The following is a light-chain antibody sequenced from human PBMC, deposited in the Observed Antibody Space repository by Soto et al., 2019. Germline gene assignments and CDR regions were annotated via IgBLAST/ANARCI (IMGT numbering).Light chain of an antibody. J-gene: IGLJ2*01. CDR1: SSDVGGYNY. CDR2: EVN. CDR3: SSYAGSDHVV. V-gene: IGLV2-8*01. Sequence: QSALTQPPSASGSPGQSVTISCTGTSSDVGGYNYVSWYQQHPGKAPKLMIYEVNKRPSGVPDRFSGSKSDNTASLTVSGLQAEDEADYYCSSYAGSDHVVFGEGTKLTVL.